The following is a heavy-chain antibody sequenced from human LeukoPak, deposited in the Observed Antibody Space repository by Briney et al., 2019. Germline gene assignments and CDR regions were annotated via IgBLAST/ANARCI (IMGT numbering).Heavy chain of an antibody. CDR2: ISSSGSTI. J-gene: IGHJ4*02. D-gene: IGHD3-16*01. CDR1: GFTFSSYE. CDR3: ARSPGGFFDY. V-gene: IGHV3-48*03. Sequence: SGGSLRLSCAAPGFTFSSYEVNWVRQAPGKGLEWVSYISSSGSTIYYADSVKGRFTISRDNAKNSLYLQMHSLRAEDTAVYYCARSPGGFFDYCGQGTLVTVSS.